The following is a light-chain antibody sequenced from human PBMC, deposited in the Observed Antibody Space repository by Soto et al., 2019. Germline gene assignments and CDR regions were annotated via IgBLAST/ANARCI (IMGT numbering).Light chain of an antibody. V-gene: IGKV3-11*01. CDR1: RSVNNF. CDR3: HQPAGWPPT. CDR2: DAS. J-gene: IGKJ4*01. Sequence: EIVLTQSPVTLSLSPGERATLSCRASRSVNNFVAWYQEKPGQAPSLLIYDASNRASDIPDRFSGSGSGTDFTLTISSLEPEDFAVYYCHQPAGWPPTFGGGTRVEIK.